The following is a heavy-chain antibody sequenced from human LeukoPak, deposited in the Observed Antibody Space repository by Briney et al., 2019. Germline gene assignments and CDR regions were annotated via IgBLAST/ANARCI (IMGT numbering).Heavy chain of an antibody. CDR2: MNPNSGNT. D-gene: IGHD3-10*01. V-gene: IGHV1-8*01. CDR3: ARGMLYYYGSGSYYNEDY. Sequence: ASAKVSCKASGYTFTSYDINWVRQATGQGLEWMGWMNPNSGNTGYAQKFQGRVTMTRNTSISTAYMELSSLRSEDTAVYYCARGMLYYYGSGSYYNEDYWGQGTLVTVSS. CDR1: GYTFTSYD. J-gene: IGHJ4*02.